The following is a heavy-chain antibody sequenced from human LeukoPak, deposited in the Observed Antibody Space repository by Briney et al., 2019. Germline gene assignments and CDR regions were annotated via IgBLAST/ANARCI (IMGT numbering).Heavy chain of an antibody. CDR2: IYSGGST. CDR3: ARAQNYYDSSGYYR. V-gene: IGHV3-53*05. Sequence: GGSLRLSCAASGFTVSSNYMSWVRQAPGKGLKWVSVIYSGGSTYYADSVKGRFTISRDNSKNTLYLQMNSLRAEDTAVYYCARAQNYYDSSGYYRWGQGTLVTVSS. D-gene: IGHD3-22*01. J-gene: IGHJ4*02. CDR1: GFTVSSNY.